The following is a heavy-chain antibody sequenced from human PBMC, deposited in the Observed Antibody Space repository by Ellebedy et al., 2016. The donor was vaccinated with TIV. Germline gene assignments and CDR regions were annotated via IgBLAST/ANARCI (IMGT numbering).Heavy chain of an antibody. CDR3: ARGRQYSHSSGYYLDY. D-gene: IGHD3-22*01. CDR2: IYTSGST. V-gene: IGHV4-4*07. J-gene: IGHJ4*02. CDR1: GGSISSYY. Sequence: GSLRLSXTVSGGSISSYYWSWIRQPAGKGLEWIGRIYTSGSTNYNPSLKSRVTMSVDTSKNQFSLKLSSVTAADTAVYYCARGRQYSHSSGYYLDYWGQGPLVTVSS.